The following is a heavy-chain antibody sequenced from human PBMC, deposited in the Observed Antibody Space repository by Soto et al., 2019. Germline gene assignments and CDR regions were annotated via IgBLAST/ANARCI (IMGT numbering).Heavy chain of an antibody. CDR3: ASPIAAALILDY. J-gene: IGHJ4*02. D-gene: IGHD6-13*01. V-gene: IGHV1-8*01. CDR1: GYTFASYD. Sequence: QVQLVQSGAEVKKPGASVKVSCKASGYTFASYDINWVRQATGQGLEWMGWMNPNSGNTGYAQKFQGRVTMTRNTSISTAYMELSSLRSEDTAVYYCASPIAAALILDYWGQGTLVTVSS. CDR2: MNPNSGNT.